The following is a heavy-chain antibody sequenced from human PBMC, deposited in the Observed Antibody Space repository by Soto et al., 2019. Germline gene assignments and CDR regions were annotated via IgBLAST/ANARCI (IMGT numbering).Heavy chain of an antibody. CDR1: GGSISSGGNY. CDR3: ARLGSSSWYTDYYYYGMDV. Sequence: SETLSLTCTVSGGSISSGGNYWSWIRQHPGKGREWIGYIYDSGSTYYNPSLKSRVTISVDTSKNQFSLKLSSVTAADTAVYYCARLGSSSWYTDYYYYGMDVWGQGTTVTVSS. J-gene: IGHJ6*02. D-gene: IGHD6-13*01. V-gene: IGHV4-31*03. CDR2: IYDSGST.